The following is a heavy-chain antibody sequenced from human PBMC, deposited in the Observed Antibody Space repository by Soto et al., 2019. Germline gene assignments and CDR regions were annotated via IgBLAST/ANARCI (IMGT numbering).Heavy chain of an antibody. CDR1: GGSISNYY. CDR2: IYYSGST. Sequence: QVQLQESGPGLVKPSETLSLTCTVSGGSISNYYWSWIRQPPGKGLEWIGYIYYSGSTRYNPSLKGRVTISVDTSKNQFSLKLSPVPAADTAVYYCARHGPIAAAGTVFDYWGQGTLVTVSS. D-gene: IGHD6-13*01. J-gene: IGHJ4*02. V-gene: IGHV4-59*08. CDR3: ARHGPIAAAGTVFDY.